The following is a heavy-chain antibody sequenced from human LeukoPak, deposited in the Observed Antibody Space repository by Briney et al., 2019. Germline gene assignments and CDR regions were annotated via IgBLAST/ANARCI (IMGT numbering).Heavy chain of an antibody. D-gene: IGHD2-2*01. CDR1: GFTFSSYS. CDR2: ISSSSSYI. V-gene: IGHV3-21*01. CDR3: ARDSLVVPAAVGNFDY. J-gene: IGHJ4*02. Sequence: PGGSLRLSCAASGFTFSSYSMNWVRQAPGKGLEWVSSISSSSSYIYYADSVKGRFTTSRDNAKNSLYLQMNSLRAEDTAVYYCARDSLVVPAAVGNFDYWGQGTLVTVSS.